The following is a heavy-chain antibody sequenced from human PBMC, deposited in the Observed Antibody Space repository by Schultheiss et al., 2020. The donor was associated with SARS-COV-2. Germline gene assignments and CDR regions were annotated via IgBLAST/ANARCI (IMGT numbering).Heavy chain of an antibody. V-gene: IGHV4-61*03. CDR3: ARDRIQLWPRGGFDP. J-gene: IGHJ5*02. D-gene: IGHD5-18*01. CDR2: IYYSGST. Sequence: SQTLSLTCTVSGGSISSGGYYWSWIRQHPGKGLEWIGYIYYSGSTNYNPSLKSRVTISVDMSRNRFSLKLSSVTAADTAVYYCARDRIQLWPRGGFDPWGQGTLVTVSS. CDR1: GGSISSGGYY.